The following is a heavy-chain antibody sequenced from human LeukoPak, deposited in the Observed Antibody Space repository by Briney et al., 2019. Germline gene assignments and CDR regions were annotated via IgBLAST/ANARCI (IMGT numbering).Heavy chain of an antibody. CDR1: GFTFSSYE. D-gene: IGHD3-10*01. Sequence: PGGSLRLSCAASGFTFSSYEMNWVRQAPGKGLEWVSYISTSGSIIYYAVSVKGRFTISRDNSKNSLFLQMNSLRTEDTALYYCAKDMVWGWYFDLWGRGTLVTVSS. J-gene: IGHJ2*01. V-gene: IGHV3-48*03. CDR3: AKDMVWGWYFDL. CDR2: ISTSGSII.